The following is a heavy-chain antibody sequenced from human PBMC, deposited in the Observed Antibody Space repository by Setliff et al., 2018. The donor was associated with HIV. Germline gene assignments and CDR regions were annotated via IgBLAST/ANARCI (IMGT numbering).Heavy chain of an antibody. D-gene: IGHD4-17*01. V-gene: IGHV4-61*01. CDR1: GGSVSSGNYY. CDR3: ARDLRAVTID. J-gene: IGHJ4*02. Sequence: ETLSLTCTVSGGSVSSGNYYWSWIRQPPGKGLEWIGYFYYRGSTNYNPSLKSRVSISLGTSKNQFSLKLTSVTAADTAVYFCARDLRAVTIDWGQGTLVTVSS. CDR2: FYYRGST.